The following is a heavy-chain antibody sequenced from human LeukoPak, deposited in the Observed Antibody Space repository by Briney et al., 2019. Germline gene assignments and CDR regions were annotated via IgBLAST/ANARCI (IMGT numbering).Heavy chain of an antibody. CDR3: ARDGGPGRHYFDY. V-gene: IGHV1-18*01. J-gene: IGHJ4*02. CDR2: ISGYNSKP. Sequence: ASVKVSCKTSGYSFTNYGITWVRQAPGQGLEWMGWISGYNSKPFYAQNFQGRVTMTTDTSTSTVYMEVRSLRSDDTAVYYCARDGGPGRHYFDYWGQGTLVTVSS. CDR1: GYSFTNYG. D-gene: IGHD2-15*01.